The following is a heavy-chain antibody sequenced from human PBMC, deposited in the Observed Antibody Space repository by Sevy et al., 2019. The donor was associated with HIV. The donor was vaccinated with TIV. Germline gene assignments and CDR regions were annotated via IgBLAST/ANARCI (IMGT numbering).Heavy chain of an antibody. J-gene: IGHJ5*02. D-gene: IGHD6-6*01. V-gene: IGHV4-30-4*08. CDR3: ARDATEYTSSSDWFDP. Sequence: SETLSLTCTVSGDSISSGNYYWHWIRQPPGKGLEWIGYISYTGKTYYNPSLKSPVTISVDTSNNQFSLRLTSVTAADTAVYYCARDATEYTSSSDWFDPWGQGTLVTVSS. CDR2: ISYTGKT. CDR1: GDSISSGNYY.